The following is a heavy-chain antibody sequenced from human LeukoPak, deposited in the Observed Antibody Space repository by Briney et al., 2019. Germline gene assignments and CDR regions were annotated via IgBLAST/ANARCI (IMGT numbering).Heavy chain of an antibody. D-gene: IGHD1-26*01. J-gene: IGHJ3*02. CDR1: GFTFSSYA. CDR3: AKQMGARQTPDAFDI. V-gene: IGHV3-23*01. CDR2: ISGSGGST. Sequence: GGSLRLSCAASGFTFSSYAMNWVRQAPGKGLEWVSAISGSGGSTYYADSVKGRFTISRDNSKNTLYLQMNSLRAEDTAVYYCAKQMGARQTPDAFDIWGQGTMVTVSS.